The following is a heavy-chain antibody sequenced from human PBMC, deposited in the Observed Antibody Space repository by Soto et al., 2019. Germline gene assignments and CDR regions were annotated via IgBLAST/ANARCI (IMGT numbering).Heavy chain of an antibody. CDR1: GFNFSSYA. Sequence: GPLRLSYSASGFNFSSYAMHWIRKAPGKGLEYVSAISSNGGSTYYADSVKGRFTISRDNSKNTLYLQMSSLRAEDTAVYYCGRIAARPYNYGMDVWGQGTTVTVSS. CDR3: GRIAARPYNYGMDV. CDR2: ISSNGGST. J-gene: IGHJ6*02. V-gene: IGHV3-64D*06. D-gene: IGHD6-6*01.